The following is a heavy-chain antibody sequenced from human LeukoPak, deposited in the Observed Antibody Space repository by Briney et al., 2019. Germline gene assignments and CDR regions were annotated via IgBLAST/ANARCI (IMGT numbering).Heavy chain of an antibody. CDR2: FSSSGNT. V-gene: IGHV3-23*01. Sequence: GGSLRLSCAASGFTFSSYGMSWVRQAPGKGLEWVSGFSSSGNTYYADSVKGRFTISRDNSKNTLYLQMNSLRAEDTAAYHCAKGRNEDGDAALNYWGQGTLVTVSS. D-gene: IGHD4-17*01. J-gene: IGHJ4*02. CDR3: AKGRNEDGDAALNY. CDR1: GFTFSSYG.